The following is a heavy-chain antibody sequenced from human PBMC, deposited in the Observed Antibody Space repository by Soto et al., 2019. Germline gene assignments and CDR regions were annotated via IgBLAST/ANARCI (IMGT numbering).Heavy chain of an antibody. CDR2: ISSSGSTI. CDR1: GFTFSSYE. J-gene: IGHJ6*02. CDR3: GPAPYYYGMDV. Sequence: EVQLVESGGGLVQPGGSLRLSCAASGFTFSSYEMNWVRQAPGKGVEWVSYISSSGSTIYYADSVKGRFTISRDNAKNSLYLQMNSLRAEDTAVYYCGPAPYYYGMDVWGQGTTVTVSS. V-gene: IGHV3-48*03.